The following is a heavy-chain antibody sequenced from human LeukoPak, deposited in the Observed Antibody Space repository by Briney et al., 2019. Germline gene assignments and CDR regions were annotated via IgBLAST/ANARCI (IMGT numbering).Heavy chain of an antibody. V-gene: IGHV4-34*01. Sequence: SETLSLTCAVYGGSFSGYYWSWIRQPPGKGLEWIGEINHSASTNYNPSPKSRVTISVDTSKNQFSLKLSSVTAADTAVYYCARLKYDIVVVVAALRALYCFDYWGQGTLVTVSS. CDR3: ARLKYDIVVVVAALRALYCFDY. D-gene: IGHD2-15*01. CDR2: INHSAST. CDR1: GGSFSGYY. J-gene: IGHJ4*02.